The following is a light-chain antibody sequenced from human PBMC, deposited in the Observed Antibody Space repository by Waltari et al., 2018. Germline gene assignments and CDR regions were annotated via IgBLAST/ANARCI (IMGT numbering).Light chain of an antibody. CDR1: SGHSSNV. CDR3: QTWGTGIWV. V-gene: IGLV4-69*01. Sequence: QLVLTQSPSASASPGASVKITCTLSSGHSSNVVAWHQQQPEKGPRYLMKVNSDGSHSKGDGIPDRFSGSSSGAERYLTISSLQSDDEADYYCQTWGTGIWVFGGGTRLTVL. CDR2: VNSDGSH. J-gene: IGLJ3*02.